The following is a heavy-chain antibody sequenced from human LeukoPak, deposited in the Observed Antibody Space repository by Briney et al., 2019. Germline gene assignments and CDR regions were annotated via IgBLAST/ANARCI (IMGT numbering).Heavy chain of an antibody. V-gene: IGHV3-7*01. CDR2: LQQDGSEN. CDR1: GFTLSTYS. J-gene: IGHJ4*02. CDR3: ARPHISMKATGAPAY. Sequence: PGGSLRLSCAASGFTLSTYSMSWVRQPPGKSLEWVASLQQDGSENYYLESVKGRFTISRANSKTTLSLPITPLRAKETGVYYCARPHISMKATGAPAYWAPGTLVPVSS. D-gene: IGHD3-22*01.